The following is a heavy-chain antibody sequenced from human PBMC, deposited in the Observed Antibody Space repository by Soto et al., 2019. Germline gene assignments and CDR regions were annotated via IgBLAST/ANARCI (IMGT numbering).Heavy chain of an antibody. CDR1: GFTFSNYW. CDR3: ARVGGGSGNYDF. D-gene: IGHD3-10*01. Sequence: EVSLVQSGGGLVQPGGSLRLSCGASGFTFSNYWMHWVRQAPGEGLVWVSRINGDGSFTRFADSVKGRFTISRDNAKNTLYLQMNSLRAEDTAVYYCARVGGGSGNYDFWGQGTLVTVSS. J-gene: IGHJ4*02. CDR2: INGDGSFT. V-gene: IGHV3-74*01.